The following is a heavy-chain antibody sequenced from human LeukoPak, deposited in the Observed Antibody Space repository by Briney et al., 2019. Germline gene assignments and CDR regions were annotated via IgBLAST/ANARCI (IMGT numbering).Heavy chain of an antibody. CDR1: GFTFSSYA. CDR2: ISYDGSNK. CDR3: SRGLSDVY. Sequence: GGSLRLSCAASGFTFSSYAMHWVRQAPGKGLEWVAVISYDGSNKYYADSVKGRFTISRDNSKNTLYLQMNSLRAEDTAVYYCSRGLSDVYWGQGTLVTVSS. J-gene: IGHJ4*02. V-gene: IGHV3-30-3*01.